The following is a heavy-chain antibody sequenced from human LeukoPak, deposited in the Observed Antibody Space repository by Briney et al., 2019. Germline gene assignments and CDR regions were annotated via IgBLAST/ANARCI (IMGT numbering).Heavy chain of an antibody. Sequence: GGSLRLSCAGSGFTFTTYWMSWVRQAPGKGLEWVANINQDGTERYYVDSVKGRFTISRDNAKKSLYLQMNSLRVEDTAVYYCAKVAKYYYGSETYYFFEHWGQGTPVTASS. J-gene: IGHJ4*02. CDR1: GFTFTTYW. V-gene: IGHV3-7*01. D-gene: IGHD3-10*01. CDR3: AKVAKYYYGSETYYFFEH. CDR2: INQDGTER.